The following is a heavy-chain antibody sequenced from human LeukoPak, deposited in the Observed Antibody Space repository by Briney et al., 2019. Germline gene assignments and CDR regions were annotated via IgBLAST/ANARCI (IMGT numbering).Heavy chain of an antibody. CDR2: VYSGGSI. Sequence: PGGSLRLSCAASGFNVITNYMNWVRQAPGKGLEWVSVVYSGGSIFYADSVKGRFTISRDNAKNSLYLQMNSLRAEDTAVYYCARDMGSSWYGDYYYGMDVWGQGTTVTVSS. CDR1: GFNVITNY. CDR3: ARDMGSSWYGDYYYGMDV. V-gene: IGHV3-53*01. J-gene: IGHJ6*02. D-gene: IGHD6-13*01.